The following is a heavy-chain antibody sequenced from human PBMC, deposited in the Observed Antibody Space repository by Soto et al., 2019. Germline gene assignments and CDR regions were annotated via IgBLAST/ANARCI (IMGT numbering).Heavy chain of an antibody. J-gene: IGHJ4*02. CDR1: GESISSSSYY. D-gene: IGHD2-21*02. CDR3: ARQRTTVVTQAYFDH. V-gene: IGHV4-39*01. CDR2: IYYSGRT. Sequence: TLSLTCIVSGESISSSSYYWGWIRQPPGKGLEWIGSIYYSGRTYYNPSFKSRVTISIDTSKNQFSLKLSSVTATDTAVYYCARQRTTVVTQAYFDHWGQGALVTVS.